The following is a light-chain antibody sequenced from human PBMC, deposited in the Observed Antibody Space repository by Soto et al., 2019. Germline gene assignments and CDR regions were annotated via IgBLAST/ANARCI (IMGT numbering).Light chain of an antibody. CDR1: HNVATNY. V-gene: IGKV3-20*01. J-gene: IGKJ4*01. CDR2: GAS. CDR3: QQYGTSPLA. Sequence: EIVLTQFPGTLSLSPGDRATVSCRASHNVATNYLAWYQQRPGQAPRLLIYGASNRATGIPDRFSGTGSGTDFSLTISRLEPEDFAVYFCQQYGTSPLAFGGGTKVEIK.